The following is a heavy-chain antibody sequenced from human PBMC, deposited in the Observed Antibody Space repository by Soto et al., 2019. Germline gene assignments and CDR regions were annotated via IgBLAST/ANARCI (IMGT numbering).Heavy chain of an antibody. V-gene: IGHV3-21*01. CDR2: ITSSSSYI. CDR3: ASRHYGMDV. J-gene: IGHJ6*02. Sequence: EVELVESGGGLVKPGGSLRLSCAASGFTFSSYSMNWVRQAPGKGLEWVSSITSSSSYIYYADSVKGRFTISRDNAKNSLYPQMNSLRVEDTAVYYCASRHYGMDVWGQGTTVTVSS. CDR1: GFTFSSYS.